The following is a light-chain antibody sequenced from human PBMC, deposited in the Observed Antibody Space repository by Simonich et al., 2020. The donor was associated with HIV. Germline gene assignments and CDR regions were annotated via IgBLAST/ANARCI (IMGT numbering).Light chain of an antibody. CDR1: QNFAGN. CDR3: QQYNNWPSPFT. J-gene: IGKJ3*01. CDR2: YAS. V-gene: IGKV3-15*01. Sequence: EIVLTQSPATLSVSPGERATLSCRASQNFAGNLASYQHKPGQAPRLLIYYASTRATGVPARFSGSGFGTDFTLTISSMQSEDFAVYYCQQYNNWPSPFTFGPGTEVDIK.